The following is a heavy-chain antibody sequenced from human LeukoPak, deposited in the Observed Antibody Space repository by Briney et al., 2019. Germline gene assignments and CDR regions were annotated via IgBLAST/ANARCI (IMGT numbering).Heavy chain of an antibody. Sequence: GGSLRLSCAASGFTFSSYAMSWVRQAPGKGLESVSAISGSGGSTYYADSVKGRFTISRDNPKTTLYLQMNSLRAEDTAVYYCAKSFVAYSSGWYYFDYWGQGTLVTVSS. CDR1: GFTFSSYA. V-gene: IGHV3-23*01. CDR2: ISGSGGST. CDR3: AKSFVAYSSGWYYFDY. D-gene: IGHD6-19*01. J-gene: IGHJ4*02.